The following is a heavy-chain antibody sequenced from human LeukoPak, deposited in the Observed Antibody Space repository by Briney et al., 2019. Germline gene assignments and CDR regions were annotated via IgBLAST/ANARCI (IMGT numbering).Heavy chain of an antibody. CDR1: GGSFSGYY. J-gene: IGHJ4*02. CDR2: INHRGST. CDR3: ARVQGYCSGGSCYGNDD. D-gene: IGHD2-15*01. Sequence: PSETLSLTCAVYGGSFSGYYWSWIRQPPGKGLEWIGEINHRGSTNYNPSLKSRVTISVDTSKNQFSLKLSSVTATDTAVDYCARVQGYCSGGSCYGNDDGGQGTLVTVSS. V-gene: IGHV4-34*01.